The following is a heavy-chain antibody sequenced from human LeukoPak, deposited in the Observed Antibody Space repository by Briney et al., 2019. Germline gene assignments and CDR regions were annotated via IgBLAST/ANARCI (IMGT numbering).Heavy chain of an antibody. Sequence: PGGSLRLSCAASGFTFSSYSMNWVRQAPGKGLEWVSYISSSSSTIYYADSVKGRFTISRDNAKNSLYLQMNSLRAEDTAVYYCARTPYYYGSGSYGYCFDYWGQGTLVTVSS. V-gene: IGHV3-48*04. CDR2: ISSSSSTI. CDR1: GFTFSSYS. J-gene: IGHJ4*02. CDR3: ARTPYYYGSGSYGYCFDY. D-gene: IGHD3-10*01.